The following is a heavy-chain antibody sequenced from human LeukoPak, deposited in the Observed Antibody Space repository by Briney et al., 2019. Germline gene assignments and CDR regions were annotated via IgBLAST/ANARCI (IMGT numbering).Heavy chain of an antibody. V-gene: IGHV5-51*01. CDR2: IYPGDSDT. Sequence: GESLKISCRGSGYSSSTYWIGWVRQMPGKGLEWMGIIYPGDSDTRYSPSFQGQVTFSADKSIDTAYLQWSSLQASDTAIYFCARNGAAGTPNRFFNWFDPWGQGTLVTVSS. J-gene: IGHJ5*02. CDR3: ARNGAAGTPNRFFNWFDP. CDR1: GYSSSTYW. D-gene: IGHD6-13*01.